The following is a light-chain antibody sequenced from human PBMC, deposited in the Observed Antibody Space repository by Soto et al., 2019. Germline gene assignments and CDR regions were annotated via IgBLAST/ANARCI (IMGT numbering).Light chain of an antibody. V-gene: IGKV1-9*01. CDR3: KQLSSYPLT. Sequence: DIQLTHSPSFLSAAVGDRITRTCRASQGISSYLAWYHQKPGKAPKLLIYAASTLQSGVPSRFSGSGSGTEFTLTISRLQPEDSATHYCKQLSSYPLTCGQGTRLEIK. CDR1: QGISSY. CDR2: AAS. J-gene: IGKJ5*01.